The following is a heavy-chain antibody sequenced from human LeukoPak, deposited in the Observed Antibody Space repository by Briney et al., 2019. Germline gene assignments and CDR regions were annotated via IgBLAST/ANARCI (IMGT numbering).Heavy chain of an antibody. CDR1: GYIFTNYG. D-gene: IGHD3/OR15-3a*01. Sequence: ASVKVSCKTFGYIFTNYGISWVRQAPGQGLEWMGWINPNSGGTNYAQKFQGWVTMTRDTSISTAYMELSRLRSDDTAVYYCARGDWIRPSYYFDYWGQGTLVTVSS. J-gene: IGHJ4*02. CDR3: ARGDWIRPSYYFDY. V-gene: IGHV1-2*04. CDR2: INPNSGGT.